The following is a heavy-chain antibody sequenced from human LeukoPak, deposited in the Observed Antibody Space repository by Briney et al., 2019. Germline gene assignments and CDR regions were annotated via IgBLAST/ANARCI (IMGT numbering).Heavy chain of an antibody. Sequence: GGSLRLSCAASGFTFSSYSMNWVRQAPGKGLEWVANIKQDGSEKYYVDSVKGRFTISRDNAKNSLYLQMNSLRAEDTAVYYCARDQKYYYDSSGYGYWGQGTLVTVSS. CDR2: IKQDGSEK. J-gene: IGHJ4*02. D-gene: IGHD3-22*01. CDR3: ARDQKYYYDSSGYGY. V-gene: IGHV3-7*01. CDR1: GFTFSSYS.